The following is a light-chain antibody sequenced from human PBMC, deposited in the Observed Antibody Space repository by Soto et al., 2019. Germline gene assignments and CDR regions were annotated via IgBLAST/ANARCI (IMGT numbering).Light chain of an antibody. CDR1: QTISSW. CDR3: QHYSSYSEA. CDR2: KAS. Sequence: DIPMTQSPSTLSGSVGDRVTITCRASQTISSWLSWYQQKPGKAPKLLIYKASTLKSVVPSRFSGSGSGTEFTITISSLQPDDFANYYCQHYSSYSEAFGQGTKVELK. J-gene: IGKJ1*01. V-gene: IGKV1-5*03.